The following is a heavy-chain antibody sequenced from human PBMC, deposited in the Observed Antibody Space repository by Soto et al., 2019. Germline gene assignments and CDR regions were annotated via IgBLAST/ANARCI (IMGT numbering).Heavy chain of an antibody. CDR1: GYNFTRYR. Sequence: GESLKISCKGSGYNFTRYRISWVRQVPGKGLEWMGRIDPGDSETNYSPSFQGHATISADKSISTAYLQWSSLKASDSAMYYCARPRGYIYGHRAFDYWGQGTLVTVSS. CDR2: IDPGDSET. V-gene: IGHV5-10-1*01. CDR3: ARPRGYIYGHRAFDY. J-gene: IGHJ4*02. D-gene: IGHD5-18*01.